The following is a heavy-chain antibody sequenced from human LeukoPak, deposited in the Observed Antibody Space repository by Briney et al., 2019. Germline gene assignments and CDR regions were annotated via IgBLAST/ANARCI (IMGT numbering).Heavy chain of an antibody. CDR2: IKSKAHGGTT. D-gene: IGHD6-13*01. V-gene: IGHV3-15*01. J-gene: IGHJ4*02. Sequence: GGSLRLSCTASGFTFGDYAMSWVRQAPGKGLEWVGRIKSKAHGGTTEYAAPVKGRFTISRDDSKNTLFLQMNSLQTEDAALYYCATYSSSYYYFVYWGQGTLVTVSS. CDR3: ATYSSSYYYFVY. CDR1: GFTFGDYA.